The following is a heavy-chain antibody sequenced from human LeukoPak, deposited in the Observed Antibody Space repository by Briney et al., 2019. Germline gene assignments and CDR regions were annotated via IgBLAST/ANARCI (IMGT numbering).Heavy chain of an antibody. CDR2: IYYSGST. J-gene: IGHJ4*02. D-gene: IGHD3-3*01. Sequence: PSETLSLTCTVSGGSISSYYWSWIREPPGKRLEWIGHIYYSGSTNYNPSLKSRVTISVDTSKNQFSLKLSSVTAADTAVYYCASRSSIWSGYQDTLYYFDSWGQGTLVTVSS. CDR1: GGSISSYY. V-gene: IGHV4-59*01. CDR3: ASRSSIWSGYQDTLYYFDS.